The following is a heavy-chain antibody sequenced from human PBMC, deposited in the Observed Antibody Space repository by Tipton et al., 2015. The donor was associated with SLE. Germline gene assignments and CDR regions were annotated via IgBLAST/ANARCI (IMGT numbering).Heavy chain of an antibody. J-gene: IGHJ6*03. CDR1: GGSFSDYY. CDR2: INHSGST. CDR3: ARVPFYYYYYMDV. Sequence: TLSLTCAVYGGSFSDYYWSWIRQPPGKGLEWIGEINHSGSTNCNPFLKSRVTISVDTSKNQFSLKLSSVTAADTAVYYCARVPFYYYYYMDVWGKGTTVTVSS. V-gene: IGHV4-34*01.